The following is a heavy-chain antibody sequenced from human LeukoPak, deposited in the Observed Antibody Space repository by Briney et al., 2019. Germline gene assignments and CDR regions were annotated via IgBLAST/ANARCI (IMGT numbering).Heavy chain of an antibody. V-gene: IGHV4-34*01. CDR3: ARDATAPGVGSSWLAYYYYGMDV. Sequence: PAETLSLTCAVYGGSFSGYYWSWIRQPPGKGLEWIGEINHSGSTNYNPSLKSRVTISVDTSKNQFSLKLSSVTAADTAVYYCARDATAPGVGSSWLAYYYYGMDVWGQGTTVTVSS. CDR1: GGSFSGYY. D-gene: IGHD6-13*01. J-gene: IGHJ6*02. CDR2: INHSGST.